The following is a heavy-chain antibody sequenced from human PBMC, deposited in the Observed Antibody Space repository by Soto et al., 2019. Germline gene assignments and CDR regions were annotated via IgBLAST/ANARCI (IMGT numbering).Heavy chain of an antibody. J-gene: IGHJ6*02. CDR2: ISPYTGNT. V-gene: IGHV1-18*01. Sequence: SSVKVSCKASGYIFVNYGIAWVRQAPRQGLEWMGWISPYTGNTHSASKVQGRLTMTTDTSTSTAYMDLGSLTSDDTAVYYCVMVDNYVTPTPQDVWGQGTTVTVSS. CDR3: VMVDNYVTPTPQDV. D-gene: IGHD3-16*01. CDR1: GYIFVNYG.